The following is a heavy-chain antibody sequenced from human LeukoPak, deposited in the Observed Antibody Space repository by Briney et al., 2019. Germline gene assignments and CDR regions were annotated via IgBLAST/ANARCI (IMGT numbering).Heavy chain of an antibody. V-gene: IGHV1-2*02. D-gene: IGHD5-24*01. Sequence: ASVKVSCKASGYTFTGYYMHWVRQAPGQGLEWMGWINPNSSGTNYAQKFQGRVTMTRDTSISTAYMELSRLRSDDTAVYYCARAPLTATIHNFNWFDPWGQGTLVTVSS. J-gene: IGHJ5*02. CDR3: ARAPLTATIHNFNWFDP. CDR2: INPNSSGT. CDR1: GYTFTGYY.